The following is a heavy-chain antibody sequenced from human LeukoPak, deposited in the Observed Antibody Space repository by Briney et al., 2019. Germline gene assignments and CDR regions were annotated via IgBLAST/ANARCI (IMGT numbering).Heavy chain of an antibody. CDR2: ISGSGGST. CDR3: PALMGYDFWSGYYTFD. Sequence: PGGSLRLSCAASGFTFSSYAMSWVRQAPGKGLEWVSAISGSGGSTYYADSVKGRFTISRDNSKNTLYLQMNSLRAEDTAVYYCPALMGYDFWSGYYTFDWGQGTLVTVSS. J-gene: IGHJ4*02. CDR1: GFTFSSYA. D-gene: IGHD3-3*01. V-gene: IGHV3-23*01.